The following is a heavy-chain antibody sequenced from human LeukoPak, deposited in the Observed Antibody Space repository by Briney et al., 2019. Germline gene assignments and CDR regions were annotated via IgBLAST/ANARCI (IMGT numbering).Heavy chain of an antibody. J-gene: IGHJ3*02. D-gene: IGHD6-19*01. CDR2: IYYSGST. Sequence: PSETLSLTCTVSGGSISSSSYYWGWIRQPPGKGLEWIGSIYYSGSTYYNPSLKSRVTISVDTSKNQFSLKLSSVTAADTAVYYCARQAIAVAGTRDLLAFDIWGRGTMVTVSS. CDR3: ARQAIAVAGTRDLLAFDI. V-gene: IGHV4-39*01. CDR1: GGSISSSSYY.